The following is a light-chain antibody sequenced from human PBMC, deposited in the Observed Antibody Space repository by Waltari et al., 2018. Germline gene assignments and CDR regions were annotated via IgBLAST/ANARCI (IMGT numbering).Light chain of an antibody. CDR2: DVT. CDR3: SSQALDGLVL. CDR1: GSAVGASDS. Sequence: QSALTQPASVSGSPGQSITISCSGVGSAVGASDSVSWHQHPPGKAPQVIIYDVTNRTSGGSDRFSASKSANTASLTISRLQPEDEADYYCSSQALDGLVLFGGGTRLTVL. J-gene: IGLJ2*01. V-gene: IGLV2-14*03.